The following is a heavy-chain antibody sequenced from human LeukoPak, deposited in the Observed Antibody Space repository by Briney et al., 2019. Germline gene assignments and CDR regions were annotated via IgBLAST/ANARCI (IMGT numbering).Heavy chain of an antibody. CDR1: GFSFSDYY. CDR3: ARAGRGFSYGSMDK. Sequence: GGSLRLSCAASGFSFSDYYMTWIRQAPGKGLEWISYISSSGSTIKYADSVKGRLTFSRDNAKNALYLQMNSLRAEDTAVYYCARAGRGFSYGSMDKWGQGTLVTVSS. CDR2: ISSSGSTI. J-gene: IGHJ4*02. V-gene: IGHV3-11*01. D-gene: IGHD5-18*01.